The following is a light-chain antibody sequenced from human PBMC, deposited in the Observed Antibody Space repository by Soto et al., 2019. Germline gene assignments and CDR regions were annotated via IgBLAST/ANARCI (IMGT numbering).Light chain of an antibody. Sequence: DIVMTQSPDSLAVSLGERATINCRSSQSVLYSSNNRNYLAWYQQKLGHPPKLLIYWASTRKSGVPDRFSGSGSGTDFTLTISSLQAEDVAVYYCQQYYSAPYTFDQGTKLEIK. CDR3: QQYYSAPYT. J-gene: IGKJ2*01. CDR1: QSVLYSSNNRNY. V-gene: IGKV4-1*01. CDR2: WAS.